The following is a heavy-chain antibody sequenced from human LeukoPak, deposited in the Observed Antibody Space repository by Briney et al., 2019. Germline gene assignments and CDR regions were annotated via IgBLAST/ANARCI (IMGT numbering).Heavy chain of an antibody. CDR1: GGSISSYY. V-gene: IGHV4-59*12. Sequence: TSETLSLTCTVSGGSISSYYWSWIRQPPGKGLEWIGCIYYSGSTNYNPSLKSRVTISVDTSKNQFSLKLSSVTAADTAVYYCARRRDTTGTNWFDPWGQGTLVTVSS. D-gene: IGHD1-1*01. J-gene: IGHJ5*02. CDR2: IYYSGST. CDR3: ARRRDTTGTNWFDP.